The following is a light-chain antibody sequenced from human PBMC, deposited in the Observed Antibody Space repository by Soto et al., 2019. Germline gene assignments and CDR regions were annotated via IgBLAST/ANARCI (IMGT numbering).Light chain of an antibody. Sequence: QSALTQPASVSGSPGQSITISCTGTSSDVGVYNFVSWYQQRPGKAPKLIIYEVNNRPSGVSNRFSGSKSGNTASLTISGLQAEDEDDYYCSSYTSGNTLGVFGGGTKLTVL. J-gene: IGLJ2*01. CDR2: EVN. V-gene: IGLV2-14*01. CDR1: SSDVGVYNF. CDR3: SSYTSGNTLGV.